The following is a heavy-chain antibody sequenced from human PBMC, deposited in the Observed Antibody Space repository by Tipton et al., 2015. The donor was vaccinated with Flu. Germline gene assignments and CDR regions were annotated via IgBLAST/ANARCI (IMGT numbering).Heavy chain of an antibody. Sequence: TLSLTCTVSGGSISSYYWSWIRQPPGKGLEWIGYIYYSGSTNYNPSLKSRVTISVDTSKNQLSLKLSSVTAADTAVYYCAMGDGDSDYWGQGTLVTVSS. CDR3: AMGDGDSDY. V-gene: IGHV4-59*01. CDR1: GGSISSYY. J-gene: IGHJ4*02. CDR2: IYYSGST. D-gene: IGHD4-17*01.